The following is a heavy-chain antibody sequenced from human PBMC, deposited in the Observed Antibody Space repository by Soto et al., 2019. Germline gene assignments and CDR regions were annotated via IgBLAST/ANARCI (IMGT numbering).Heavy chain of an antibody. J-gene: IGHJ4*02. CDR1: GGSFRGYY. V-gene: IGHV4-34*01. Sequence: PSETLSLTCAVYGGSFRGYYWTWIRQPPGKGLEWIGEVDHSGNTRLNASLQSRVTVSLDTSKNHFSLNLLSLTAADTAVYYCSRGLYYYDKIWNSGIWGQGTQVTVSS. CDR2: VDHSGNT. CDR3: SRGLYYYDKIWNSGI. D-gene: IGHD3-22*01.